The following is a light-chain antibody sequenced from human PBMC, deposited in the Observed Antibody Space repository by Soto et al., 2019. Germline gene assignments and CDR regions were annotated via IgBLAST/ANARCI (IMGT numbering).Light chain of an antibody. CDR1: QSISTY. Sequence: DIQMTQSPSSLSASVGDRVTVTCRASQSISTYLNWYQQKPGKAPKLLIYAASSLQRGVPSRFSGSGSGTDFTLTISNLQPEDFATYYCQQSFRAPRTFGQGTKLEIK. J-gene: IGKJ2*01. CDR2: AAS. V-gene: IGKV1-39*01. CDR3: QQSFRAPRT.